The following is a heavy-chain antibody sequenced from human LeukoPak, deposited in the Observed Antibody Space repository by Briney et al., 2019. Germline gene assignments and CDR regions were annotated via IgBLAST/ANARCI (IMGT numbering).Heavy chain of an antibody. CDR2: MNPNSGDT. J-gene: IGHJ4*02. V-gene: IGHV1-8*01. CDR3: ARPRGTKYGYVHY. CDR1: GYTFTSYD. D-gene: IGHD5-18*01. Sequence: ASVTVSCKASGYTFTSYDINWVRQATGQGLEWMGWMNPNSGDTGYAQNFQGRLNMTRNTSKSTAYMELSSLRSEDTAVYYCARPRGTKYGYVHYGGQGTRVPVPS.